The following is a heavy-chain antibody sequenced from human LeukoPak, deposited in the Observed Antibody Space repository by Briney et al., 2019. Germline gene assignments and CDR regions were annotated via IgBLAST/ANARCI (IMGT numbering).Heavy chain of an antibody. J-gene: IGHJ6*03. CDR2: IIPIFGTA. V-gene: IGHV1-69*13. CDR3: ASSVPAYYDFWSGPSYYYYYYMDV. D-gene: IGHD3-3*01. Sequence: ASVKVSCKASGGTFSSYAISWVRQAPGQGLEWMGGIIPIFGTANYAQKFQGRVTITADESTSTAYMELSSLRSEDTAVYYCASSVPAYYDFWSGPSYYYYYYMDVWGKGTTVTVSS. CDR1: GGTFSSYA.